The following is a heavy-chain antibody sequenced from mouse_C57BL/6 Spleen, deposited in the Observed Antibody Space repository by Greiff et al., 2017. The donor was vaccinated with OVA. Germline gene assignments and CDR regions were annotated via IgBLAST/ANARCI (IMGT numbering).Heavy chain of an antibody. CDR2: ISSGSSTI. J-gene: IGHJ4*01. CDR3: ARPLYDGTGAMDY. Sequence: DVQLVESGGGLVKPGGSLKLSCAASGFTFSDYGMHWVRQAPEKGLEWVAYISSGSSTIYYADTVKGRFTISRDNAKNTLCLQMTSLRSEDTAMYYCARPLYDGTGAMDYWGQGTSVTVSS. V-gene: IGHV5-17*01. CDR1: GFTFSDYG. D-gene: IGHD2-3*01.